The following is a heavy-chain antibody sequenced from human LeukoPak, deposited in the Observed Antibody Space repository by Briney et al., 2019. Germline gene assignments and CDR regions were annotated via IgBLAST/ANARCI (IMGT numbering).Heavy chain of an antibody. V-gene: IGHV4-39*07. Sequence: PSETLSLTCTVSGDSISSSSYYWGWIRQPPGKGLEWIGEINHSGSTNYNPSLKSRVTILVDTSKNQFSLKLSSVTAADTAVYYCARGHPPVTTKVSYFQHWGQGTLVTVSS. J-gene: IGHJ1*01. CDR3: ARGHPPVTTKVSYFQH. CDR1: GDSISSSSYY. D-gene: IGHD4-17*01. CDR2: INHSGST.